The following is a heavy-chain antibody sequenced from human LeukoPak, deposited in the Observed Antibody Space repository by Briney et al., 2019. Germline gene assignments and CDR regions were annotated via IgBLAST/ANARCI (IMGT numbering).Heavy chain of an antibody. CDR2: IYSSGST. V-gene: IGHV3-66*01. CDR1: GFTFSNYW. J-gene: IGHJ4*02. D-gene: IGHD3-10*01. CDR3: ASLVPSSTQGISDY. Sequence: GSLRLSCAASGFTFSNYWINWVRQAPGKGLEWVSVIYSSGSTYYADSVKGRFTISRDNSKNTLYLQMNSLRAEDTAVYYCASLVPSSTQGISDYWGQGTLVTVSS.